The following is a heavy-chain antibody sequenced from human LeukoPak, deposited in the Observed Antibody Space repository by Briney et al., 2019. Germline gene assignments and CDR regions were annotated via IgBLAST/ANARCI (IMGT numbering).Heavy chain of an antibody. J-gene: IGHJ6*03. CDR2: MNPNSGNT. CDR3: ARGRAFRKYQLLWGLYYYYYMDV. CDR1: GYTFTSYD. V-gene: IGHV1-8*01. Sequence: GASVKVSCKASGYTFTSYDINWVRQATGQGLEWMGWMNPNSGNTGYAQKFQGRVTMTRNTSISTAYMELSSLRSEDTAVYYCARGRAFRKYQLLWGLYYYYYMDVWGKGTTVTVSS. D-gene: IGHD2-2*01.